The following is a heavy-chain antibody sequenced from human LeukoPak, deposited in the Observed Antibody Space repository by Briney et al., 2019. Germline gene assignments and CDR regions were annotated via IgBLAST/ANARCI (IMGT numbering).Heavy chain of an antibody. CDR3: AKPYRGRTFHYFDS. CDR1: GFTFSSYG. D-gene: IGHD3-16*01. Sequence: GGSLRLSCAASGFTFSSYGMSWVRQAPGKGLEWVSVISDRGDITIYADSVKGRFTISRDSSKDTLYLQMNSLRDEDTAVYYCAKPYRGRTFHYFDSWGQGALVTVSS. J-gene: IGHJ4*02. V-gene: IGHV3-23*01. CDR2: ISDRGDIT.